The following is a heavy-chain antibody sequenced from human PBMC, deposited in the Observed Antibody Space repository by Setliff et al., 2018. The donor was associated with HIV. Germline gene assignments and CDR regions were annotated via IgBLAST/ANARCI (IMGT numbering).Heavy chain of an antibody. J-gene: IGHJ3*02. CDR3: AISTSGVSGSYPAHAFDI. D-gene: IGHD3-10*01. CDR1: GGSFSGYY. Sequence: SETLSLTCAVYGGSFSGYYWSWIRQPPGKGLEWIGEINHSGSTNYNPSLKSRVTISVDTSKNQFSLKLSSVTAADTAVYYCAISTSGVSGSYPAHAFDIWGQGTMVTVSS. V-gene: IGHV4-34*01. CDR2: INHSGST.